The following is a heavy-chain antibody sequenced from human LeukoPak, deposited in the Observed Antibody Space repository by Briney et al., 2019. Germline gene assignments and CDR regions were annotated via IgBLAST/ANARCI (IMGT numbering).Heavy chain of an antibody. V-gene: IGHV4-28*01. CDR3: ARRGTVWGAFDI. CDR2: IYYSGST. CDR1: DXSISSSNW. Sequence: PSETLSLTCAVSDXSISSSNWWGWIRPPPGKGLEWIGYIYYSGSTYYNPSLKSRVTMSVDTSKNQFSLKLNSVTAVDTAVYYCARRGTVWGAFDIWGQGTMITVSS. J-gene: IGHJ3*02. D-gene: IGHD3-16*01.